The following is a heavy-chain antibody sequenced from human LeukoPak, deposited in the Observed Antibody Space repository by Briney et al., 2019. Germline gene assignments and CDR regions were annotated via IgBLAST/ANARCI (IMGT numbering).Heavy chain of an antibody. J-gene: IGHJ4*02. CDR1: GFTFSSYW. CDR2: INTDESST. CDR3: ASGGPIYYFDY. Sequence: QTGGSLRLSCAASGFTFSSYWMHWVRQAPGNGLVWVSRINTDESSTSYADSVKGRFTISRDNAKNTLYLQMNSLRAEDTAVYYCASGGPIYYFDYWGQGTLVTVSS. V-gene: IGHV3-74*01. D-gene: IGHD2-15*01.